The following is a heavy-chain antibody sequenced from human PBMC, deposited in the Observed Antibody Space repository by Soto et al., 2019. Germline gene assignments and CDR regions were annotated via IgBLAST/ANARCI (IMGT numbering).Heavy chain of an antibody. D-gene: IGHD6-13*01. J-gene: IGHJ6*03. Sequence: EVQLVESGGGLVQPGGSLRLSCAASGFSFSYYGMNWVRQAPGKGLEWVSYISTSSSNIYYADSVKGRFTISRDNAKNSLSLQMNSLRAAETAVYYWARETSTGSCYMDVWGKATTVTVSS. V-gene: IGHV3-48*01. CDR3: ARETSTGSCYMDV. CDR1: GFSFSYYG. CDR2: ISTSSSNI.